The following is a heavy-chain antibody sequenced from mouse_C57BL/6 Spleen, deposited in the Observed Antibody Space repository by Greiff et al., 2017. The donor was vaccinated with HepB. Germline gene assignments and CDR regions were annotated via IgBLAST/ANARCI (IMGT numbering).Heavy chain of an antibody. CDR1: GYSFTDYN. V-gene: IGHV1-39*01. Sequence: EVQLQESGPELVKPGASVKISCKASGYSFTDYNMNWVKQSNGKSLEWIGVINPNYGTTSYNQKFKGKATLTVDQSASTAYMQINSLTSEDSAVYYCSRVAHYGSSFPFAYWGQGTLVTVSA. CDR3: SRVAHYGSSFPFAY. J-gene: IGHJ3*01. CDR2: INPNYGTT. D-gene: IGHD1-1*01.